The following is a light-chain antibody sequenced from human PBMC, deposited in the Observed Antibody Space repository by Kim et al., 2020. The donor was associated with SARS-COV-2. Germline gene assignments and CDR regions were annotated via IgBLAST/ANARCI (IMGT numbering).Light chain of an antibody. Sequence: ASVRDRVTITCRASQSISSWLAWYQPKPGKAPKLLIYKASSLESGVPSRFSGSGSGTEFTLTISSLQPDDFATYYCQQYNSYSWTFGQGTKVEIK. CDR1: QSISSW. CDR2: KAS. J-gene: IGKJ1*01. CDR3: QQYNSYSWT. V-gene: IGKV1-5*03.